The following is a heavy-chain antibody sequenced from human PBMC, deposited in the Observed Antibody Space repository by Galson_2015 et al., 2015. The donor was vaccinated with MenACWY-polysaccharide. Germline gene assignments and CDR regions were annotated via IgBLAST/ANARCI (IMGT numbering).Heavy chain of an antibody. CDR3: ARRLAEVGIVVYGYGMDV. D-gene: IGHD2-2*01. V-gene: IGHV4-39*01. CDR1: GGSISDGHYS. CDR2: ISYSGST. Sequence: ATLSLTCPVSGGSISDGHYSWRWIRRSPEKGLEWIGPISYSGSTYYNPSLKSRVTISVDTNKNQFSLKLSSVSAADTAVYYCARRLAEVGIVVYGYGMDVWGQGTTVTVSS. J-gene: IGHJ6*02.